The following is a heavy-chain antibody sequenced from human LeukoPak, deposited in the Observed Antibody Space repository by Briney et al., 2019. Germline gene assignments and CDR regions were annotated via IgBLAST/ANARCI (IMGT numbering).Heavy chain of an antibody. CDR1: GFTFSSYS. J-gene: IGHJ1*01. D-gene: IGHD3-22*01. V-gene: IGHV3-43*02. CDR3: AKDRDTTGYEH. CDR2: VTGDGSST. Sequence: PGGSLRISCAACGFTFSSYSIIWVGQAPRKEVEGVSLVTGDGSSTYYADSVKGRFTISRDNSKNSLYLQMNSLRREDTALYYCAKDRDTTGYEHWGQGTLVTVSS.